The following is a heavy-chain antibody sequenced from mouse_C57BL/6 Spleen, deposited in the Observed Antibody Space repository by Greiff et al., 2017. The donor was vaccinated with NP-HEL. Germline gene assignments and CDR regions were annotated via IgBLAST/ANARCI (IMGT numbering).Heavy chain of an antibody. Sequence: LQQSGASVKISCKASGYAFSSYWMNWVKQRPGKGLEWIGQIYPGDGDTNYNGKFKGKATLTADKSSSTAYMQLSSLTSEDSAVYFCARERVTTVEAWFAYWGQGTLVTVSA. CDR2: IYPGDGDT. J-gene: IGHJ3*01. CDR3: ARERVTTVEAWFAY. CDR1: GYAFSSYW. V-gene: IGHV1-80*01. D-gene: IGHD1-1*01.